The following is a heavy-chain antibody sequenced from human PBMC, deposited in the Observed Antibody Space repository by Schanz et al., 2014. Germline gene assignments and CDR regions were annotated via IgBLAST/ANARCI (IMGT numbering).Heavy chain of an antibody. Sequence: QVQLQQWGAGLLKPSETLSLTCAVYGGSFSGYYWTWIRQPPGKGLEWIGEIHHSGSTNYNPSLKSRVTISMDPSKNPFSLKLSSVTAADTAVYYCARGEWSTSQFDYWGHGTLVTVSS. V-gene: IGHV4-34*01. CDR2: IHHSGST. D-gene: IGHD2-2*01. CDR1: GGSFSGYY. J-gene: IGHJ4*01. CDR3: ARGEWSTSQFDY.